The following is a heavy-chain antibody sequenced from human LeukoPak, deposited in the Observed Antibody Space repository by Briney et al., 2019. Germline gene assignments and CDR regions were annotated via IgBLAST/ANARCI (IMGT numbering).Heavy chain of an antibody. D-gene: IGHD6-19*01. CDR3: AKAVAGTLNWFDP. Sequence: PGGSLRLSCAASVFSFSSYSMNGVRHAPGKGREWVSSISSSSSYIYYADSVKGRFTISRDNAKNSLYLQMNSLRAEDTAVYYCAKAVAGTLNWFDPWGQGTLVTVSS. CDR1: VFSFSSYS. J-gene: IGHJ5*02. V-gene: IGHV3-21*04. CDR2: ISSSSSYI.